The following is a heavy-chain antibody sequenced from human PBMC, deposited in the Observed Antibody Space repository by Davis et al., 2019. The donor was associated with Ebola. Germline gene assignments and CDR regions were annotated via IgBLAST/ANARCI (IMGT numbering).Heavy chain of an antibody. D-gene: IGHD6-13*01. Sequence: SGPTLVKPTQTLTLTCTFSGFSLSTSGVGVGWIRQPPGKALEWLALIYWNDDKRYSPSLKSRLTISKDTSKTQVVLTMTNMDPVDTATYYCARIRSAPIAAAGYSMDVWGQGTTVTVSS. CDR3: ARIRSAPIAAAGYSMDV. CDR1: GFSLSTSGVG. CDR2: IYWNDDK. J-gene: IGHJ6*02. V-gene: IGHV2-5*01.